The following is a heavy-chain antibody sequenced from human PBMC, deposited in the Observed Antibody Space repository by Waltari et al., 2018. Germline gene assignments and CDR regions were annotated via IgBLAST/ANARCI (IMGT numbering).Heavy chain of an antibody. CDR2: IIPIFGTA. CDR3: ARGWFPYYYYMDV. J-gene: IGHJ6*03. D-gene: IGHD3-10*01. V-gene: IGHV1-69*01. Sequence: QVQLVQSGSELKKPGASVKVSCKASGYTFTSYAMNWVRQAPGQGLEWMGGIIPIFGTANYAQKFQGRVTITADESTSTAYMELSSLRSEDTAVYYCARGWFPYYYYMDVWGKGTTVTISS. CDR1: GYTFTSYA.